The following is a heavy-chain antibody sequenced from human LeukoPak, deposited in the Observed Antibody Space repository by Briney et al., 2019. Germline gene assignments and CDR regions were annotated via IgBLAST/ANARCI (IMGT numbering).Heavy chain of an antibody. CDR2: IKNDGSDR. CDR1: GFSFSAAW. V-gene: IGHV3-7*01. CDR3: VNLGYSD. D-gene: IGHD5-12*01. J-gene: IGHJ4*02. Sequence: GGSLRLSCEASGFSFSAAWMTWVRQAPGKGLEWVATIKNDGSDRYYVDSVKGRFTLSRDNAKNSVYLQMNSLRVEDTAVYYCVNLGYSDGGQGTLVTVSS.